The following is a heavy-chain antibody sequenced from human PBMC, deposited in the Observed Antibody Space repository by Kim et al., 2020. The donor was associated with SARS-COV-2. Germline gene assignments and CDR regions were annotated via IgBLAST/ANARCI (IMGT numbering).Heavy chain of an antibody. CDR3: ARIKSGPHHGGVHGFDY. CDR2: IDWEYDE. D-gene: IGHD3-10*01. V-gene: IGHV2-70*13. CDR1: GFSLSTTGMS. Sequence: SGPTLVNPTQTLTLTCTFSGFSLSTTGMSVSWIRQSPGKALEWLALIDWEYDEYYSRSLKTRLTISKDTSKNQIVLTLTNMAPADTGTYYCARIKSGPHHGGVHGFDYWGQGILVTVSS. J-gene: IGHJ4*02.